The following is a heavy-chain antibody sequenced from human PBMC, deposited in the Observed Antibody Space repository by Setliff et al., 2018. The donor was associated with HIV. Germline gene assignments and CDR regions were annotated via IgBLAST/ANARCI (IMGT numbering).Heavy chain of an antibody. CDR2: INWNGGST. CDR1: GFNFDDSG. Sequence: GGSLRLSCAVSGFNFDDSGMSWVRQAPGKGLEWVSGINWNGGSTGYADSVKGRFTISRDNAKNSLYLQMNSLRAEDTALYYCARGAPIQLWFDQWGQGTLVTVS. J-gene: IGHJ5*02. CDR3: ARGAPIQLWFDQ. V-gene: IGHV3-20*04. D-gene: IGHD4-4*01.